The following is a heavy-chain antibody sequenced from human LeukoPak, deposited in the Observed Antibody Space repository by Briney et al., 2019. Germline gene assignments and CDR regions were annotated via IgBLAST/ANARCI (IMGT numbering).Heavy chain of an antibody. CDR1: GYTFTSYG. V-gene: IGHV1-18*01. Sequence: GASVKVSCKASGYTFTSYGISWVRQAPGQGLEWMGWINAGNGNTKYSQKFQGRVTITRDTSASTAYMELSSLRSEDTAVYYCARDQEAFDYWGQGTLVTVSS. CDR3: ARDQEAFDY. CDR2: INAGNGNT. J-gene: IGHJ4*02.